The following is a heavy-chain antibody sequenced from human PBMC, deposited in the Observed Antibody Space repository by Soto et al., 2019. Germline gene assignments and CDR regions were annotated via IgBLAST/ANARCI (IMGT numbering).Heavy chain of an antibody. CDR2: TDYSGST. D-gene: IGHD2-2*02. V-gene: IGHV4-61*01. CDR3: ARADRQYCSVSTCYIFDY. CDR1: GASVSSNSYY. Sequence: SETLSLTCIVSGASVSSNSYYWTWIRQPPGKGLEWIGYTDYSGSTKYNPSLKSRVTISVDTSKNQFSLRVSAVTAADTAMYYCARADRQYCSVSTCYIFDYWGQGTQVTVSS. J-gene: IGHJ4*02.